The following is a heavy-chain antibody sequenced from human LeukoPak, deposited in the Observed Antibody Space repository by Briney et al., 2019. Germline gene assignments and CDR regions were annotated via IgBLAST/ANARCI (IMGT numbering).Heavy chain of an antibody. CDR2: MFYDGTT. V-gene: IGHV4-39*01. CDR3: ARHTLVTAISTYNWFDP. D-gene: IGHD2-21*02. CDR1: GASLISSHNF. Sequence: SETLSLTCSVSGASLISSHNFWAWIRQPPGKGLEWIGSMFYDGTTFYNPFLKTRVTISVDTSMNQISLRLDSVTAADTAVYYCARHTLVTAISTYNWFDPWGQGTLVTVSS. J-gene: IGHJ5*02.